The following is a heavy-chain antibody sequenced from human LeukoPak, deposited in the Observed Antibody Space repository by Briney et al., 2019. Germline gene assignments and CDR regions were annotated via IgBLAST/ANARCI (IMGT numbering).Heavy chain of an antibody. D-gene: IGHD3-3*01. J-gene: IGHJ3*01. CDR1: GYTFTSYD. CDR3: ARDPRDWSGKDDAFDV. V-gene: IGHV1-8*01. Sequence: ASVTVSFTSSGYTFTSYDINWVRQAPGQGLELMGWVNCNSGNTGNIHKFQGRVTMTADSSTSTAYMELSSLRSDDTAVYYCARDPRDWSGKDDAFDVWGQGTMVTVSS. CDR2: VNCNSGNT.